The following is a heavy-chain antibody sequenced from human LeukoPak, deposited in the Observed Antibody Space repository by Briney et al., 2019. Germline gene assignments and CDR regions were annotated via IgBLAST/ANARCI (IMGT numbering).Heavy chain of an antibody. Sequence: SETLSLTCTVSGGSISSYYWSWIRQPAGKGLEWIGRIYTSGSTNYNPSLKSRVTMSVDTSKNQFSLKLSSVTAADTAVYYCARDGGTGSRVGSFADYWGQGTLVTVSS. CDR3: ARDGGTGSRVGSFADY. CDR2: IYTSGST. CDR1: GGSISSYY. D-gene: IGHD1-26*01. V-gene: IGHV4-4*07. J-gene: IGHJ4*02.